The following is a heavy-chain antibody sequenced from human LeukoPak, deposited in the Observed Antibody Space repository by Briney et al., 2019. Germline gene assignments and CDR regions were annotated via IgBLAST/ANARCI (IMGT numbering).Heavy chain of an antibody. J-gene: IGHJ4*02. CDR3: ATDQSVAGTLFDY. CDR1: GFTFSSYW. Sequence: GGSLRLSCAASGFTFSSYWMNWVRQAPGKGLEWVASIKQDGSEKYYVDSVKGRFTISRDNAKNSLYLQMNSLRAEDTAVYYCATDQSVAGTLFDYWGQGTLVTVSS. CDR2: IKQDGSEK. V-gene: IGHV3-7*03. D-gene: IGHD6-19*01.